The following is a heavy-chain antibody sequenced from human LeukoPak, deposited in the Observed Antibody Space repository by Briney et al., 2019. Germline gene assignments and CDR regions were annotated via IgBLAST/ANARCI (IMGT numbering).Heavy chain of an antibody. CDR2: IIPIFGTA. V-gene: IGHV1-69*05. D-gene: IGHD3-9*01. CDR3: ASRYFDWSQFDY. J-gene: IGHJ4*02. CDR1: GGTFISYA. Sequence: SVKVSCKASGGTFISYAISWVRQAPGQGLEWVGGIIPIFGTANYAQKFQGRVTITTDESTSTAYMELSSLRSEDTAVYYCASRYFDWSQFDYWGQGTLVTVSS.